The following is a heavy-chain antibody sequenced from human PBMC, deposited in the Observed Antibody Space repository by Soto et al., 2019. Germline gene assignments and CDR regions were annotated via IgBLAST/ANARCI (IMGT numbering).Heavy chain of an antibody. D-gene: IGHD6-19*01. CDR2: IYYSGST. Sequence: ETLSLTCTVSGGSISSSSYYWGWIRQPPGKGLEWIGSIYYSGSTYYNPSLKSRVTISVDTSKNQFSLKLSSVTAADTAVYYCARQIAVAGISFDYWGQGTLVTVSS. CDR3: ARQIAVAGISFDY. J-gene: IGHJ4*02. V-gene: IGHV4-39*01. CDR1: GGSISSSSYY.